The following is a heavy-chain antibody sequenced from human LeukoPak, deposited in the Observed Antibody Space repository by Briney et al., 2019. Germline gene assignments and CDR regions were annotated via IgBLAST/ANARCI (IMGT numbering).Heavy chain of an antibody. CDR3: ARGPGFLEWLFNY. Sequence: SETLSLTCAVYGGSFSGYYWSWIRQPPGKGLEWIGEINHSGSTNYNPSLKSRVTISVDTSKNQISLKLSSVTAADTAVYYCARGPGFLEWLFNYWGQGTLVTVSS. CDR1: GGSFSGYY. V-gene: IGHV4-34*01. CDR2: INHSGST. D-gene: IGHD3-3*01. J-gene: IGHJ4*02.